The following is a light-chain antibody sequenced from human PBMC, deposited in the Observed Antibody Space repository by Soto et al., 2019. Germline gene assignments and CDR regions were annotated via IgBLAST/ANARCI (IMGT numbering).Light chain of an antibody. Sequence: EIVLTQSPGTLSLSPGAGATLSCRASQSVSSDYLAWYQQKAGQAPRLLIYGASSRATGIPDRFSGSGSGTEFTLTISSLQSEDFAVYYCQQYNNWPSWTFGQGTKVDIK. J-gene: IGKJ1*01. CDR3: QQYNNWPSWT. CDR2: GAS. CDR1: QSVSSDY. V-gene: IGKV3-20*01.